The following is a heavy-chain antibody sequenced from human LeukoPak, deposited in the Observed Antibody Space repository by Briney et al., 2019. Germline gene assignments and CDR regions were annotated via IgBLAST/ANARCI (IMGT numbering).Heavy chain of an antibody. J-gene: IGHJ4*02. Sequence: GESLKISCKGSGYSFTSKWIGWVRQLPGKGLEWMGIIYPGDSDTRYSPSFQGQVTISADKSIKTAYLQWSSLKASDTAMYYCASSTAVTTHYFDFWGQGTLVTVSS. CDR1: GYSFTSKW. CDR3: ASSTAVTTHYFDF. CDR2: IYPGDSDT. V-gene: IGHV5-51*01. D-gene: IGHD4-17*01.